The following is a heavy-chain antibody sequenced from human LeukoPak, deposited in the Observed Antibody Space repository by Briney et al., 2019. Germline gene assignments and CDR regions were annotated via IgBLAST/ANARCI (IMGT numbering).Heavy chain of an antibody. J-gene: IGHJ6*02. CDR1: GFTFSSYG. D-gene: IGHD3-10*01. CDR2: ISYDASNK. CDR3: AKGRGSEYYYGMDV. Sequence: GGSLRLSCAASGFTFSSYGMHWVRQAPGKGLEWVAVISYDASNKYYADSVKGRFTISRDNSKNTLYLQMNSLRAEDTAVYYCAKGRGSEYYYGMDVWGQGTTVTVSS. V-gene: IGHV3-30*18.